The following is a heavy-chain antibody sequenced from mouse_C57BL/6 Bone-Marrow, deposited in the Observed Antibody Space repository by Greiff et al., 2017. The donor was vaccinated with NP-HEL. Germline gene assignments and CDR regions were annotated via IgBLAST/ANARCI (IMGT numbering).Heavy chain of an antibody. CDR3: ARFTTVDYFDY. J-gene: IGHJ2*01. Sequence: QVQLQQPGAELVRPGTSVKVSCKASGYAFTNYLIEWVKQRPGQGLEWIGVINPGSGGTNYNEKFKGKATLTADKSSSTAYMQLSSLTSEDSAVYFCARFTTVDYFDYWGQGTTLTVSS. D-gene: IGHD1-1*01. V-gene: IGHV1-54*01. CDR1: GYAFTNYL. CDR2: INPGSGGT.